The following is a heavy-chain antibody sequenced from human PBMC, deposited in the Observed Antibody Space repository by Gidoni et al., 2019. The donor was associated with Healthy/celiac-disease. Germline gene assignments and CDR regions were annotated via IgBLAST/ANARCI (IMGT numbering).Heavy chain of an antibody. D-gene: IGHD6-19*01. Sequence: QLQLQESGPGLVKPSETLSLTCTVSGGSISSSSYYWGWLRQPPGKGLELIGSIYYSGSTYYNPSLKSRVTISVDTSKNQFSLKLSSVTAADTAVYYCARGASGYSSGWYGPRWFDPWGQGTLVTVSS. CDR2: IYYSGST. CDR3: ARGASGYSSGWYGPRWFDP. CDR1: GGSISSSSYY. J-gene: IGHJ5*02. V-gene: IGHV4-39*01.